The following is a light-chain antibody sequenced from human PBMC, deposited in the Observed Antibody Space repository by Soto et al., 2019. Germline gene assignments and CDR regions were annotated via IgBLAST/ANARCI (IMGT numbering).Light chain of an antibody. CDR1: GSNIGAGYD. CDR3: QSYDNSLSGSGV. CDR2: ANS. J-gene: IGLJ1*01. Sequence: QSVLTQPPSVSGAPGQRVTISCTGSGSNIGAGYDVHWYQQLPGTAPKLLIYANSNRPSGVPDRFSGSKSGTSASLAITGLQAEDEADYYCQSYDNSLSGSGVFGTGTKVTVL. V-gene: IGLV1-40*01.